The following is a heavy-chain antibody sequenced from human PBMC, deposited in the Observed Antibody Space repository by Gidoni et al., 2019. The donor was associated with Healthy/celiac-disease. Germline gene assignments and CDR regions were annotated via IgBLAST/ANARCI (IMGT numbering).Heavy chain of an antibody. Sequence: EVQLVESGGGLVQPGWSLRLSCAASGFTFSSYWMSWVRQAPGKGLEWVANIKQDGSEKYYVDAVKGRCTISRDNAKNSLYLQMNSLRAEDTAVYYCARLTVVNGGDAFDIWGQGTMVTVSS. CDR2: IKQDGSEK. CDR3: ARLTVVNGGDAFDI. V-gene: IGHV3-7*01. D-gene: IGHD2-15*01. J-gene: IGHJ3*02. CDR1: GFTFSSYW.